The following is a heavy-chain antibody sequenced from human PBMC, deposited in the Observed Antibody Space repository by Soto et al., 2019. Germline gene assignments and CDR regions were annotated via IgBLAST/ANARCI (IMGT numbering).Heavy chain of an antibody. D-gene: IGHD2-8*01. J-gene: IGHJ6*02. CDR2: ISSSSSNI. CDR1: GFTFISHS. CDR3: ARWSVHCSNGVCVGLYVNYNGIDV. Sequence: EMQLVESGGGLVKSGGSLRLSCAASGFTFISHSMNWVRQAPGKGLEWVAYISSSSSNIYYADSVKGRFTISKDNAENSMYLQMNILRAEDTAVYYCARWSVHCSNGVCVGLYVNYNGIDVLRQGTTVIVSS. V-gene: IGHV3-21*01.